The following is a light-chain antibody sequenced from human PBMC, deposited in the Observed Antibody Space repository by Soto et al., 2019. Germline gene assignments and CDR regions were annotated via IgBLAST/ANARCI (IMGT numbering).Light chain of an antibody. Sequence: EIVLTQSPGTLSLSPGERATLSCRASQSVSSSYLAWYQQKPGQAPRLLIYGASSRATGIPDRFSGSGSGTHFTLTISRLEPEDFAVYYCQPYGSSPRTFGQVTKVEIK. CDR2: GAS. V-gene: IGKV3-20*01. CDR3: QPYGSSPRT. J-gene: IGKJ1*01. CDR1: QSVSSSY.